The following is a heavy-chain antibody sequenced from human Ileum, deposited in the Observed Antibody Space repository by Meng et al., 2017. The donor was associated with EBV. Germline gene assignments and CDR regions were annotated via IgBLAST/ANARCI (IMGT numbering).Heavy chain of an antibody. Sequence: PYLWKHLQTLDLTCTVPGGSISMGDYYWSWIRQPPGKGLEWIGYIYNSGSTYYNPSLKSRVTISVDTSKNQFSLKLRFVTAADTAVYYCAREGRSHQVGVSVYWGQGNLVTVSS. V-gene: IGHV4-30-4*01. J-gene: IGHJ4*02. CDR2: IYNSGST. D-gene: IGHD2-21*01. CDR3: AREGRSHQVGVSVY. CDR1: GGSISMGDYY.